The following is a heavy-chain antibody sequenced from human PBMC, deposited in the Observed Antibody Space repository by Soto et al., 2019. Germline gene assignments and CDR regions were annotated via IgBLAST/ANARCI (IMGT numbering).Heavy chain of an antibody. D-gene: IGHD2-15*01. CDR3: ARSGCSGGSCYSYYFDY. V-gene: IGHV1-18*01. J-gene: IGHJ4*02. Sequence: QVQLVQSGAEVKKPGASVKVSCKASGYTFPSYGISWVRQAPGQGLAWMGWISDYNGNTNYAQKLQGRVTMTTDTATSTAYMELRSLRSDDTAVYYCARSGCSGGSCYSYYFDYWGQGTLVTVSS. CDR2: ISDYNGNT. CDR1: GYTFPSYG.